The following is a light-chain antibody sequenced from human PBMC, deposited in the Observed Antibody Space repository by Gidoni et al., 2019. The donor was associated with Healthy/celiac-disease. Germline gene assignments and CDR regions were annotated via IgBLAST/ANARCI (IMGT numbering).Light chain of an antibody. Sequence: EIVLTQSPATLSLSPGERANLSCRASQSVSSYLAWYQQKPGQAPRLLIYDSSSGSGTDFTLTISSLEPEDFAVYYCQQRSNWPSRLTFGPGTKVDIK. CDR3: QQRSNWPSRLT. J-gene: IGKJ3*01. CDR2: DSS. CDR1: QSVSSY. V-gene: IGKV3-11*01.